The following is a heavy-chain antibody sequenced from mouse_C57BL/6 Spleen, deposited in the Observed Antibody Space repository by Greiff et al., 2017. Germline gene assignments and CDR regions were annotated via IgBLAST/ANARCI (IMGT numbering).Heavy chain of an antibody. Sequence: DVHLVESGGDLVKPGGSLKLSCAASGFTFSSYGMSWVRQTPDQRLAWVATISSGGSYTYYPDSVKGRFTISRDNAKNTLYLQMSSLKSEDTAMYYCARQGESYDYDETYYFDYWGQGTTLTVSS. CDR2: ISSGGSYT. D-gene: IGHD2-4*01. CDR3: ARQGESYDYDETYYFDY. V-gene: IGHV5-6*01. CDR1: GFTFSSYG. J-gene: IGHJ2*01.